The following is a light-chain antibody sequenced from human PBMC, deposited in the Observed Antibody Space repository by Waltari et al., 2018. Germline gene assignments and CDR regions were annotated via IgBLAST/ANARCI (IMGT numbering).Light chain of an antibody. Sequence: QSALTQPASVSGSPGQSITISCTGTSSDVGAYNYVSWYQQHPGKAPKLIIFDVSNRPSGVSNRCSGCKSGNTASLTISGLQAEDEAGYYCSSYISSSTLELFGGGTSLTVL. V-gene: IGLV2-14*03. CDR3: SSYISSSTLEL. CDR1: SSDVGAYNY. J-gene: IGLJ2*01. CDR2: DVS.